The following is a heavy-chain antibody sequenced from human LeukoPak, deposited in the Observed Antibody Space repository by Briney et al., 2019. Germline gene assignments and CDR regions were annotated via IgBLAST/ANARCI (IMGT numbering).Heavy chain of an antibody. CDR1: GYTFTSYG. CDR2: ISAYNGNT. CDR3: ARYEDYGGPFDP. J-gene: IGHJ5*02. Sequence: ASVKVSCKASGYTFTSYGISWVRQAPGQGREWMGWISAYNGNTNYAQKLQGRVTMTTDTSTSTAYMELRSLRSDDTAVYYCARYEDYGGPFDPWGQGTLVTVFS. V-gene: IGHV1-18*01. D-gene: IGHD4-17*01.